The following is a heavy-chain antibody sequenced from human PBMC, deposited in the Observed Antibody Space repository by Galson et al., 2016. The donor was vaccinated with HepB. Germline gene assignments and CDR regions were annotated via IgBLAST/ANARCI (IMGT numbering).Heavy chain of an antibody. CDR1: GFTFNDYA. D-gene: IGHD6-13*01. J-gene: IGHJ6*02. V-gene: IGHV3-9*01. CDR2: ISWNSGTV. Sequence: SLRLSCAASGFTFNDYAMHWVRLAPGKGLEWVSGISWNSGTVGYADSVKGRFTISRDNAKNSLYLQMNSLRTEDTALYYCAKDGFSSNWHFRAYYYYGLDVWGQGTTVTVSS. CDR3: AKDGFSSNWHFRAYYYYGLDV.